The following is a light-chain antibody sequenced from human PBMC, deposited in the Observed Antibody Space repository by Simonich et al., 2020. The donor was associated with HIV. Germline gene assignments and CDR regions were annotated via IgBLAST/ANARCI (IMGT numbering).Light chain of an antibody. Sequence: IQLTQSPSFLSASVGDRVTITFRASQGSCSSLAWYQQKPGKAPKLLIYAATTLQSGVPSRFSGSGSGTEFTLTISSLQPEDFATYYCQHLNSFPLTFGPGTKVDIK. J-gene: IGKJ3*01. CDR1: QGSCSS. V-gene: IGKV1-9*01. CDR2: AAT. CDR3: QHLNSFPLT.